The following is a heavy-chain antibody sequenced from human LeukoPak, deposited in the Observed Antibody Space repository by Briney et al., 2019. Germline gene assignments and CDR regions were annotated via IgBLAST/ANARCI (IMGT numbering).Heavy chain of an antibody. Sequence: GGSLRLSCAVSGFTFSSYWMHWVRQAPGKGLEWVSAISGGGDITYYADSVTGRFTISRDNSKDTLFLQMHSLRPGDTAVYYCVREDTPATANYWGQGSLVTISS. V-gene: IGHV3-23*01. J-gene: IGHJ4*02. D-gene: IGHD2-21*02. CDR1: GFTFSSYW. CDR3: VREDTPATANY. CDR2: ISGGGDIT.